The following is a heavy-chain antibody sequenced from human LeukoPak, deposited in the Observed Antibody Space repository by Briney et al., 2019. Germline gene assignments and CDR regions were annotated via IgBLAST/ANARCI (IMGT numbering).Heavy chain of an antibody. J-gene: IGHJ4*02. Sequence: ASVKVSRKASGGTFSSYAISWVRQAPGQGLEWMGWISAYNGNTNYAQKLQGRVTMTTDTSTSTAYMELRSLRSDDTAVYYCARVLRGDFWSGYRLTTIDYWGQGTLVTVSS. CDR2: ISAYNGNT. CDR3: ARVLRGDFWSGYRLTTIDY. D-gene: IGHD3-3*01. CDR1: GGTFSSYA. V-gene: IGHV1-18*01.